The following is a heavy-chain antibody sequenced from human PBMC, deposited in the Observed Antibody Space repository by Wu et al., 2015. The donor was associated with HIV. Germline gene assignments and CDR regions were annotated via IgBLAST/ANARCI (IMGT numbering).Heavy chain of an antibody. D-gene: IGHD7-27*01. J-gene: IGHJ3*02. V-gene: IGHV1-8*01. CDR1: GYTFINYD. CDR3: ARVELGIFQFPLQHAFDI. CDR2: MNPKTGNR. Sequence: QVQLVQSGAEVKKPGASVKVSCQASGYTFINYDIQWVRQAAGQGLEWMGWMNPKTGNRAYAQKLQGRVTMTTDTSTSTAHMDLRGLRSDDTAVYYCARVELGIFQFPLQHAFDIWGQGTMVTVSS.